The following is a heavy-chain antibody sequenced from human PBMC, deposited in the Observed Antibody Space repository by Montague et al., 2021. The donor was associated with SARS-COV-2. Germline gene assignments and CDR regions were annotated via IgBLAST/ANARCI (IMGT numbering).Heavy chain of an antibody. CDR3: ARNRLSVFDF. D-gene: IGHD2/OR15-2a*01. V-gene: IGHV2-70*01. Sequence: PALVKPTQTLTLTCSFSGFSLTTPGVSVGWIRQPPGRALERLALXDWTHDQYYSRSLGTRLTISPGTSKSQVVLTLTNVDTVDTATYYCARNRLSVFDFWGQGTLVTVSS. J-gene: IGHJ4*02. CDR1: GFSLTTPGVS. CDR2: XDWTHDQ.